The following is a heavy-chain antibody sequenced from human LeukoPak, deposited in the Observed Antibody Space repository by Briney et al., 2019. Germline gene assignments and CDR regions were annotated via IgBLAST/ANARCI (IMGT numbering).Heavy chain of an antibody. D-gene: IGHD3-10*01. Sequence: GGSLRLSCAASGFTFSSYWMHWVRQAPGEGLVWVLRINSDGRSTIYADSVKGRFTISRDNAKNTLYLQMNSLRAEDTAVYYCAGTNYYGPGTKGYYYMDVWGKGTTVTISS. V-gene: IGHV3-74*01. CDR1: GFTFSSYW. CDR3: AGTNYYGPGTKGYYYMDV. CDR2: INSDGRST. J-gene: IGHJ6*03.